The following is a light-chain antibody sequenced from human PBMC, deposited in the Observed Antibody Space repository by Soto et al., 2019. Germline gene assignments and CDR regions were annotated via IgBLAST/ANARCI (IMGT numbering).Light chain of an antibody. J-gene: IGKJ5*01. V-gene: IGKV3-15*01. Sequence: EVVITQSQATLSVSPGERATLSCRASQTVSRNLAWYQQRPGQAPRLLIYDISNRAAGVPARFSGSGSETEFTLTIRSLQSEDFAVYFCQRYNNWPSFGQGTRLEIK. CDR3: QRYNNWPS. CDR1: QTVSRN. CDR2: DIS.